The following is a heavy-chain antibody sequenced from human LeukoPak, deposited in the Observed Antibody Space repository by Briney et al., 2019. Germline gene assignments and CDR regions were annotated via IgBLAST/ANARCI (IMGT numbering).Heavy chain of an antibody. CDR3: ARGSTYYESSGHVPFDY. J-gene: IGHJ4*02. CDR1: GFTFNTYT. D-gene: IGHD3-22*01. V-gene: IGHV3-48*01. Sequence: GGSLRLSCAASGFTFNTYTMNWVRQAPGKGLEWVSYISGSSGIIDYADSVRGRFTISRDNAKNSLYLQMNSLRAEDTAVYYCARGSTYYESSGHVPFDYWGQGTLVTVSS. CDR2: ISGSSGII.